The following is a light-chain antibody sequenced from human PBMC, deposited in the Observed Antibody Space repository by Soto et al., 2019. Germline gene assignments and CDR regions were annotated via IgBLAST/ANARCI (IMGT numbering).Light chain of an antibody. Sequence: QSALTQPPSASGAPGQSVTISCTGTSSDVGGYNFVSWYQQHPGKAPKLMIYEVSRRPSGVPDRFSCSKSGNTASLTVSGRQAEDEAEYHCSSFAGSNNLVFGGGTKLTVL. J-gene: IGLJ3*02. V-gene: IGLV2-8*01. CDR1: SSDVGGYNF. CDR3: SSFAGSNNLV. CDR2: EVS.